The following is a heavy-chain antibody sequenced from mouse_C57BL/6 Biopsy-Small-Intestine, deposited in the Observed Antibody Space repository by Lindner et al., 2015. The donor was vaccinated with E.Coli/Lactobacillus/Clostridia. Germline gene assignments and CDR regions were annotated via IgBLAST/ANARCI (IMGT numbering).Heavy chain of an antibody. CDR1: GFNIKDDY. Sequence: VQLQESGAELVRPGASVKLSCTAPGFNIKDDYMHWVKQRPEQGLEWIGWIDPENGDTEYASKFQGKATITADTSSNTAYLQLSSLTSEDTAVYYCTGGGAWFAYWGQGTLVTVSA. V-gene: IGHV14-4*01. CDR3: TGGGAWFAY. CDR2: IDPENGDT. J-gene: IGHJ3*01.